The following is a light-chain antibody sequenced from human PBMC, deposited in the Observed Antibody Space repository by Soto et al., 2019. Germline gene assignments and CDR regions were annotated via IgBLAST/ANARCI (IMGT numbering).Light chain of an antibody. V-gene: IGKV3-20*01. Sequence: EIVLAQSPGTLSLSPGERATLSCRASETINNNYLAWYQQKPGQPPRNLIHGASSRVTGIPDRFSCSGSGTDFMLTMNRLEPEDSAVYYCQQYGRLVTFGGGTKVEI. J-gene: IGKJ4*01. CDR3: QQYGRLVT. CDR2: GAS. CDR1: ETINNNY.